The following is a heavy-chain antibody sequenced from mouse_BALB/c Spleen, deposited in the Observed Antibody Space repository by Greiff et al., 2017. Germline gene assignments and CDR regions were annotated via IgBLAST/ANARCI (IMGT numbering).Heavy chain of an antibody. V-gene: IGHV5-6-5*01. CDR1: GFTFSSYA. CDR3: ARDYYGSGMDY. J-gene: IGHJ4*01. D-gene: IGHD1-1*01. CDR2: ISSGGST. Sequence: EVQLVESGGGLVKPGGSLKLSCAASGFTFSSYAMSWVRQTPEKRLEWVASISSGGSTYYPDSVKGRFTISRDNARNILYLQMSSLRSEDTAMYYCARDYYGSGMDYWGQGTSVTVSS.